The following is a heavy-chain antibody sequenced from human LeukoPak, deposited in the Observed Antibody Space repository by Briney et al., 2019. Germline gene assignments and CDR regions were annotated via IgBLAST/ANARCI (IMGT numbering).Heavy chain of an antibody. V-gene: IGHV3-23*01. Sequence: QPGGSLRLSCAASGFTFSSYAMGWVRQAPGKGLEWVSAISGSGGSTYYADSVKGRFTISRDNSKNTLYLQMNSLRAEDTAVYYCAKALMVRGVIVPGYWGQGTLVTVSS. D-gene: IGHD3-10*01. CDR3: AKALMVRGVIVPGY. J-gene: IGHJ4*02. CDR1: GFTFSSYA. CDR2: ISGSGGST.